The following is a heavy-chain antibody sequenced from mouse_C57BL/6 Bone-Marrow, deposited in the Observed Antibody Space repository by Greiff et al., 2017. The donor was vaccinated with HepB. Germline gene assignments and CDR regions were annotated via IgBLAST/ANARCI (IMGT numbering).Heavy chain of an antibody. CDR2: ISNGGGST. D-gene: IGHD2-12*01. Sequence: EVMLVQSGGGLVKPGGSLKLSCAASGYTFTDYYMYWVRQTPEKSLEWIAYISNGGGSTSYQETVKGRFTLSVDNATNTVYMEISSLTSEDTAMYYCAREGNCIYDFDYWGQGTTLTVSS. J-gene: IGHJ2*01. V-gene: IGHV5-12*03. CDR1: GYTFTDYY. CDR3: AREGNCIYDFDY.